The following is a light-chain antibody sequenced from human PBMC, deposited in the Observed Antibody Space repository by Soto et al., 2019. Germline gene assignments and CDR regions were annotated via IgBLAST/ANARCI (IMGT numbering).Light chain of an antibody. J-gene: IGKJ1*01. CDR1: QSVSTN. CDR2: GAS. CDR3: QQYSNWPPWT. Sequence: IVMTQSPATLSVSPGQRATLSCRASQSVSTNLAWYQQKPGQAPRLLIYGASTRATGIPARFSGSGSGTEFTLTISGLQYDDFAVYYCQQYSNWPPWTFGQGTRVDFK. V-gene: IGKV3D-15*01.